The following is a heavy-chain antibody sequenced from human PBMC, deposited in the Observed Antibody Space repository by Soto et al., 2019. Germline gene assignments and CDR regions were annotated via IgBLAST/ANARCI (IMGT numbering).Heavy chain of an antibody. J-gene: IGHJ4*02. CDR3: ARQDGSALYYFDY. D-gene: IGHD6-19*01. CDR2: IYPGDSDT. Sequence: ESLKFSFKGCGYTFTSYWISCVRQMPGKGLEWMGIIYPGDSDTRYSPSFKGQVSISADKSISTAYLQWSSLKASDTAMYYWARQDGSALYYFDYWGQGTLATVSS. V-gene: IGHV5-51*01. CDR1: GYTFTSYW.